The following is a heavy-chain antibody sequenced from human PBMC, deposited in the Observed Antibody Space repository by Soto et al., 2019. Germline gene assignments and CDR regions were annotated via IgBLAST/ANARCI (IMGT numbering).Heavy chain of an antibody. CDR2: FSGSFSTT. CDR1: GFTLSSYA. Sequence: EVQLLESGGGLVQPGGSLRLSCAASGFTLSSYAVSWVRQAPGKGLKWVSAFSGSFSTTYLADSVRGRFAISSDRSKNMLYLEMNNLRAEDTALYFCARSKPAIVGGPASTFEIWGQGTMVTVSS. CDR3: ARSKPAIVGGPASTFEI. V-gene: IGHV3-23*01. J-gene: IGHJ3*02. D-gene: IGHD1-26*01.